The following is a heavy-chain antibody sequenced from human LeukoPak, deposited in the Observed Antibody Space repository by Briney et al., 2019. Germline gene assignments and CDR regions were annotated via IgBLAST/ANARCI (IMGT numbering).Heavy chain of an antibody. D-gene: IGHD3-16*01. CDR1: GYPFSSCG. CDR3: GRNWGAGHPINFDY. CDR2: ISGYNGDT. Sequence: ASVKVSCKTFGYPFSSCGINWVRQAPGQGLEWMGWISGYNGDTNYAQKFQGRVTMTTDTSTNTAYMDLRRLRSDDTAVYYCGRNWGAGHPINFDYWGQGTLVTVSS. J-gene: IGHJ4*02. V-gene: IGHV1-18*01.